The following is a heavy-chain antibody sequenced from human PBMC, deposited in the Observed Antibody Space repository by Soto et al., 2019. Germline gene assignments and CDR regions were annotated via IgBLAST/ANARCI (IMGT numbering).Heavy chain of an antibody. V-gene: IGHV4-59*01. J-gene: IGHJ4*02. D-gene: IGHD3-10*01. Sequence: PSETLSLTCTVSGGSISGYYWSWIRQPPGKALEWIGFIYDDANINTNYNPSLKSRVIISVDTARNQFSLRLSAVTTADTAVYYCASGYVFHSGSYSYLDFWGQGTLVTVSS. CDR3: ASGYVFHSGSYSYLDF. CDR1: GGSISGYY. CDR2: IYDDANINT.